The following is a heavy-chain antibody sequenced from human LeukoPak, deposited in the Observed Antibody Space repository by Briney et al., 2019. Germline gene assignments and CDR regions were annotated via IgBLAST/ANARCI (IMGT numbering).Heavy chain of an antibody. CDR1: GYTFTGYY. J-gene: IGHJ4*02. CDR2: INPNSGGT. V-gene: IGHV1-2*02. Sequence: ASVKLSCKASGYTFTGYYMHWLRQAPGQGLEWMGWINPNSGGTNYAQKFQGRVNMIRRTSISTVYMELSRLRCDDTALYYCATSKVPAAMGGFDHWGQGTHVTVSS. D-gene: IGHD2-2*01. CDR3: ATSKVPAAMGGFDH.